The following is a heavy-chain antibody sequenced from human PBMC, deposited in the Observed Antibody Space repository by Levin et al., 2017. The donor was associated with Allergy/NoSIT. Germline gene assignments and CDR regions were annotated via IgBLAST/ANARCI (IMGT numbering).Heavy chain of an antibody. J-gene: IGHJ4*02. Sequence: SETLSLTCTVSGGAIGSYYWNWIRQPPGKGLEWIGYVFNTGTTYYSLSLKSRVSISVDTSKNQLSLKLTSVTAADSAIYYCARDNYFDSSGYYRLDSWGQGTLVTVSS. CDR3: ARDNYFDSSGYYRLDS. CDR1: GGAIGSYY. CDR2: VFNTGTT. D-gene: IGHD3-22*01. V-gene: IGHV4-59*01.